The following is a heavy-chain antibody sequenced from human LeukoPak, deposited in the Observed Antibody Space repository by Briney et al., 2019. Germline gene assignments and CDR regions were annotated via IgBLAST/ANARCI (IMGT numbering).Heavy chain of an antibody. J-gene: IGHJ4*02. V-gene: IGHV4-39*01. Sequence: PSETLSLTCTVSGGSISSSSYCWGWIRQPPGKGLEWIGSIYYSGSTYYNPSLKSRVTISVDTSKNQFSLKLSSVTAADTAVYYCARSDSGGSCHDCWGQGTLVTVSS. CDR2: IYYSGST. CDR1: GGSISSSSYC. CDR3: ARSDSGGSCHDC. D-gene: IGHD2-15*01.